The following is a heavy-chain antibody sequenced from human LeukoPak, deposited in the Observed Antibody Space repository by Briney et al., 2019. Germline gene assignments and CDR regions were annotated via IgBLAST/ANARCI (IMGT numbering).Heavy chain of an antibody. CDR3: AKAPGIVGATGAFDT. CDR2: ISWNSGSI. J-gene: IGHJ3*02. D-gene: IGHD1-26*01. V-gene: IGHV3-9*01. Sequence: GGSLRLSCAASGFTFDDYAMHWVRQAPGKGLEWVSGISWNSGSIGYADSVKGRFTISRDNAKNSLYLQMNSLRAEDTALYYCAKAPGIVGATGAFDTWGQGTMDTVSS. CDR1: GFTFDDYA.